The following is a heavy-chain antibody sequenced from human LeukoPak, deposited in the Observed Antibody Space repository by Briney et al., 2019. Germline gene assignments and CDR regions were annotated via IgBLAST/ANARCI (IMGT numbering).Heavy chain of an antibody. Sequence: QPGGSLRLSCAASGFTFSSYGMHWVRQAPGKGLEWVAVIWYDGSNKYYADSVKGRFTISRDNSKNTLYLQMNGLRAEDTAVYYCARDTYYDSSGYPIDYWGQGTLVTVSS. CDR2: IWYDGSNK. D-gene: IGHD3-22*01. J-gene: IGHJ4*02. CDR3: ARDTYYDSSGYPIDY. V-gene: IGHV3-33*01. CDR1: GFTFSSYG.